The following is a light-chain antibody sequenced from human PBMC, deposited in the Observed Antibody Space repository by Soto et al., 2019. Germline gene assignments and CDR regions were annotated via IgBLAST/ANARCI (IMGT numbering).Light chain of an antibody. CDR3: HQYESTPPT. Sequence: DIVMTQSPDSLAVSLGERATINCKSSQSVLYSSNNKNYLAWYQQRPGQPPKLLIYWASTRESGVPDRFSGSGSGTDFTLTITSLQAEDVAVYSCHQYESTPPTFGQGTKLEIK. J-gene: IGKJ2*01. V-gene: IGKV4-1*01. CDR1: QSVLYSSNNKNY. CDR2: WAS.